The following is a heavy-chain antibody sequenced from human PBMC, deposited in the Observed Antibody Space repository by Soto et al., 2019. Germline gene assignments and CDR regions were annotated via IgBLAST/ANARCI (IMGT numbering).Heavy chain of an antibody. J-gene: IGHJ3*02. D-gene: IGHD4-17*01. CDR3: ARNTVRGAFDI. CDR2: INPSGGST. V-gene: IGHV1-46*01. CDR1: GYTFTSYY. Sequence: GASVKVSCKASGYTFTSYYMHLVRQAPGQGLEWMGIINPSGGSTSYAQKFQGRVTMTRDTSTSTVYMELSSLRSEDTAVYYCARNTVRGAFDIWGQGTMVTVSS.